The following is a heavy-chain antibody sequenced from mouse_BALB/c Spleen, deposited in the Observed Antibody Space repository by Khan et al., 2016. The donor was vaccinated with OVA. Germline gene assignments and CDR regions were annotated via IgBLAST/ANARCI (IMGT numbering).Heavy chain of an antibody. CDR2: ISTSGSYT. Sequence: EVELVESGGGLVRPGGSLKLSCAASGFAFSSYDMSWVRQTPEQRLEWVATISTSGSYTYYPDSAKGRFTISRDTARNTLYLQMNSLRSEDTALYYCSRPSYYGNPWFTYWGQGTLVTVSA. CDR3: SRPSYYGNPWFTY. D-gene: IGHD2-10*01. CDR1: GFAFSSYD. J-gene: IGHJ3*01. V-gene: IGHV5-9*02.